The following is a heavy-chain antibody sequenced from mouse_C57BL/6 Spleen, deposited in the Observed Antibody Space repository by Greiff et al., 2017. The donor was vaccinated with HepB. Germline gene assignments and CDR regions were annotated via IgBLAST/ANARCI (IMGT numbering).Heavy chain of an antibody. CDR2: IYPGSGST. CDR1: GYTFTSYW. J-gene: IGHJ4*01. Sequence: VQLQQSGAELVKPGASVKMSCKASGYTFTSYWVTWVKQRPGQGLEWIGDIYPGSGSTNYNEKFKSKATLTVDTSSSTASMQLSSLTSEDSAVYYCEIQGDYYAMDYWGQGTSVTVSS. CDR3: EIQGDYYAMDY. V-gene: IGHV1-55*01.